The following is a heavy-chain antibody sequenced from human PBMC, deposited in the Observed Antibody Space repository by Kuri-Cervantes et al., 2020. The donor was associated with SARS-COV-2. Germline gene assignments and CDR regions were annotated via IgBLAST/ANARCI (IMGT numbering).Heavy chain of an antibody. J-gene: IGHJ4*02. CDR3: VRGLTLEGDSYGYHY. CDR2: INPNSGGT. Sequence: ASVKVSCKASGYTFTGYYMHWVRQAPGQGLEWMGWINPNSGGTNYAQKFQGRVTMTRDTSISTAYMELSRLRSDDTAVYYCVRGLTLEGDSYGYHYWGQGTLVTVSS. CDR1: GYTFTGYY. V-gene: IGHV1-2*02. D-gene: IGHD5-18*01.